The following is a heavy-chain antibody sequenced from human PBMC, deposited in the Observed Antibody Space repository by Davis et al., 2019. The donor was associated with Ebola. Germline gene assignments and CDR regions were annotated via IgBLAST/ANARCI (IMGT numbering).Heavy chain of an antibody. D-gene: IGHD1-26*01. CDR2: IRDHGGDK. V-gene: IGHV3-30*02. CDR3: AKAGHCGNYCSFDS. J-gene: IGHJ4*02. CDR1: GFTFRSSG. Sequence: GESLKISCAASGFTFRSSGMHWVRQAPGKGLEWVAYIRDHGGDKYYADSVKGRFTISRDNSKNPLYLQMNSLRAEDTAVYYCAKAGHCGNYCSFDSWGQGTLVTVSS.